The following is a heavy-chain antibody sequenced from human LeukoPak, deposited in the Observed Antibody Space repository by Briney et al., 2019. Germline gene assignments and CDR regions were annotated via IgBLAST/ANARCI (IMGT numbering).Heavy chain of an antibody. CDR3: ARDWFWSGGKSYTSFDH. J-gene: IGHJ5*02. D-gene: IGHD3-3*01. CDR2: ISASNGKT. Sequence: SSVKVSCKSAGYTCSSYGISWGRQAPGQGLEGMGWISASNGKTNYAQNFQGRVTMTTDTSTRAGYMELRSLTSDATAAYYCARDWFWSGGKSYTSFDHWGQGTLVTVSS. CDR1: GYTCSSYG. V-gene: IGHV1-18*01.